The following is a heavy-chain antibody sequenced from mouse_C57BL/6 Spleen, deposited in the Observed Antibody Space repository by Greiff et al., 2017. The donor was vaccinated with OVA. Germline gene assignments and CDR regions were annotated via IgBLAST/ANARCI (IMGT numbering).Heavy chain of an antibody. CDR3: ALDAYYYGSRGYAMDY. D-gene: IGHD1-1*01. V-gene: IGHV8-12*01. CDR1: GFSLSTSGMG. J-gene: IGHJ4*01. CDR2: IYWDDDK. Sequence: QVTLKVSGPGILQSSQTLSLTCSFSGFSLSTSGMGVSWIRQPSGKGLEWLAHIYWDDDKRYNPSLKSRLTISKDTSRNQVFLKITSVDTADTATYYWALDAYYYGSRGYAMDYWGQGTSVTVSS.